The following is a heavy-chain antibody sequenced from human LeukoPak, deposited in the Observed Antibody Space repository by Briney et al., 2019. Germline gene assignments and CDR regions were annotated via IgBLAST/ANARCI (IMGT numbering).Heavy chain of an antibody. J-gene: IGHJ4*02. CDR1: GFTFSSYW. CDR2: IKQDGSEK. V-gene: IGHV3-7*01. Sequence: GGSLRLSCAASGFTFSSYWMSWVRQAPGKGLEWVANIKQDGSEKYYVDSVKGRFTISRDNAKNSLYLQMNSLRAGDTAVYYCATTGSGSYYDYWGQGTLVTVSS. CDR3: ATTGSGSYYDY. D-gene: IGHD1-26*01.